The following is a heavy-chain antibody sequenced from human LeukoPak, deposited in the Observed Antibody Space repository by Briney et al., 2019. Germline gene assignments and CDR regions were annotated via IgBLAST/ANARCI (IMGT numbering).Heavy chain of an antibody. CDR3: AKHGIRYFDWLLPHFDY. D-gene: IGHD3-9*01. CDR1: GGSINIINDF. J-gene: IGHJ4*02. Sequence: PSETLSLTCTVSGGSINIINDFWGWIRQPPGEGLEWIGRVYYSGSTYYSPSLKSRVTISVDTSKNQFSLKLSSVTAADTAVYYCAKHGIRYFDWLLPHFDYWGQGTLVTVSS. V-gene: IGHV4-39*01. CDR2: VYYSGST.